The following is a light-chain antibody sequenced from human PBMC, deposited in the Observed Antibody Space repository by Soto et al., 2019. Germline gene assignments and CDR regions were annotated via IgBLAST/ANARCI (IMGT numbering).Light chain of an antibody. Sequence: QSVLTQPPSASGTPGQRVTISCSGSSSNIGSNAVNWYQQLPGTAPKLLIYDSNGRPSGTPDRFSGFKSGTSATLGITGLQTGDEAVYYCATWDSFLSTVVFGGGTKLTVL. CDR2: DSN. CDR1: SSNIGSNA. V-gene: IGLV1-51*01. CDR3: ATWDSFLSTVV. J-gene: IGLJ2*01.